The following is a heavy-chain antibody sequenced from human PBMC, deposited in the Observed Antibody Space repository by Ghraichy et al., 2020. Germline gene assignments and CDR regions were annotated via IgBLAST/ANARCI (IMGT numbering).Heavy chain of an antibody. D-gene: IGHD3-22*01. CDR1: GFTFSSYS. V-gene: IGHV3-48*02. J-gene: IGHJ4*02. CDR2: ISSSSSTI. Sequence: GGSLRLSCAASGFTFSSYSMNWVRQAPGKGLEWVSYISSSSSTIYYADSVKGRFTISRDNAKNSLYLQMNSLRDEDTAVYYCARDFAVDSSGYYYSYFDYWGQGTLVTVSS. CDR3: ARDFAVDSSGYYYSYFDY.